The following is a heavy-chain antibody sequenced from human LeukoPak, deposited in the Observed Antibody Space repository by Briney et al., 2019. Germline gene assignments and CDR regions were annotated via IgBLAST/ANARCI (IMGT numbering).Heavy chain of an antibody. CDR3: AMTTVTTFWFDP. V-gene: IGHV1-69-2*01. D-gene: IGHD4-17*01. CDR2: VDPEDGET. Sequence: ASVKVSCKVSGYTFTDYYMHWVQQAPGKGLEWMGLVDPEDGETIYAEKFQGRVTITAATSTDTAYMELSSLRSEDTAVYYCAMTTVTTFWFDPWGQGTLVTVSS. J-gene: IGHJ5*02. CDR1: GYTFTDYY.